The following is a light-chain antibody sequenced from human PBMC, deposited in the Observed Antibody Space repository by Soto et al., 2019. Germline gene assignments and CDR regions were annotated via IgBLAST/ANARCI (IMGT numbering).Light chain of an antibody. CDR2: AAS. J-gene: IGKJ1*01. Sequence: AIQVTQSPSSLSASVGDRVTITCRASQGIRNDLGWYQQKPGKAPKLLIYAASSLESGVPSRFNGSGSGTDFTLTLSSLQPEDFATYYCLQDYIYPWTFGQGTRVEIK. CDR3: LQDYIYPWT. CDR1: QGIRND. V-gene: IGKV1-6*01.